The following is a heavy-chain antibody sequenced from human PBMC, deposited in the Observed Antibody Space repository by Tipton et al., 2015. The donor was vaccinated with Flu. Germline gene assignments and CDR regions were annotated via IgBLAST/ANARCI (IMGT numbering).Heavy chain of an antibody. CDR1: GGTFSSYA. CDR2: IIPILGIA. J-gene: IGHJ5*02. V-gene: IGHV1-69*09. CDR3: ARAPYSSSSDDNWFDP. Sequence: QLVQSGAEVKKPGSSVKVSCKASGGTFSSYAISWVRQAPGQGLEWMGRIIPILGIANYAQKFQGRVTITADKSTSTAYMELSSLRSEDTAVYYCARAPYSSSSDDNWFDPWGQGTLVTVSS. D-gene: IGHD6-6*01.